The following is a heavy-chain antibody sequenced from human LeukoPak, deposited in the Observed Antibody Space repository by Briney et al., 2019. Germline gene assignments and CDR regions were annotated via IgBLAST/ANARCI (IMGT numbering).Heavy chain of an antibody. Sequence: SETLSLTCAVSGGSISSSKWWSWLRQPPGKGLEWIGEVFHSGSTNYNPSLKSRVTISVVKSKNQFSLRLNSVTAADTAVYYCARRHDSSGIGAFDIWGQGTMVTVSS. CDR3: ARRHDSSGIGAFDI. CDR2: VFHSGST. D-gene: IGHD3-22*01. CDR1: GGSISSSKW. J-gene: IGHJ3*02. V-gene: IGHV4-4*02.